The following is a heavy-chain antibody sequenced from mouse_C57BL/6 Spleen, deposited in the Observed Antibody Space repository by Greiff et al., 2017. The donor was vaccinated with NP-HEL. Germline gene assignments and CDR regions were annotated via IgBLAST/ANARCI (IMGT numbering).Heavy chain of an antibody. CDR3: ARYLTGLVDY. J-gene: IGHJ4*01. CDR1: GYTFTSYW. D-gene: IGHD4-1*01. V-gene: IGHV1-50*01. Sequence: QVQLQQPGAELVKPAASVKLSCKASGYTFTSYWMQWVKQRPGQGLEWIGEIDPSDSYTNYNQKFKGKATLTVDTSSSTAYMQLSSLTSEDSAVYYCARYLTGLVDYWGQGTSVTVSS. CDR2: IDPSDSYT.